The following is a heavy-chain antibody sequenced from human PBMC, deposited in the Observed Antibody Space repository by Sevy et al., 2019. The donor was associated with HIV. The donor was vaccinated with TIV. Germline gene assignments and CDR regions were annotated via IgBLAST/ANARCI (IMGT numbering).Heavy chain of an antibody. CDR3: ARSRIAVAGYDFDY. CDR1: GGSISSYY. V-gene: IGHV4-59*01. CDR2: IYYSGST. Sequence: SETLSLTCTVSGGSISSYYWSWIRQPPGKGLEWIGHIYYSGSTNYNPSLKSRVTISVDTSKNQFSLKLSSVTAADTAVYYCARSRIAVAGYDFDYWGQGTLVTVSS. D-gene: IGHD6-19*01. J-gene: IGHJ4*02.